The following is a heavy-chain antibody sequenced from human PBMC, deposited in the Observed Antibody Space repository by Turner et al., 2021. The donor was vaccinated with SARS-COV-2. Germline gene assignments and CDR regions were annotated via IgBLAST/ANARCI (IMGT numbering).Heavy chain of an antibody. Sequence: EVQLVESGGVVVQPGGSLRPTCAASGFTFEDYTMHWGRQAPGKGLEWVSLISCDGDTTYYVDSVKGRFTISRDNSKNSLYLQMNSLRTEETALYYCVKDLGYSAMDVWGQGTTVTISS. V-gene: IGHV3-43*01. CDR2: ISCDGDTT. J-gene: IGHJ6*02. CDR3: VKDLGYSAMDV. CDR1: GFTFEDYT.